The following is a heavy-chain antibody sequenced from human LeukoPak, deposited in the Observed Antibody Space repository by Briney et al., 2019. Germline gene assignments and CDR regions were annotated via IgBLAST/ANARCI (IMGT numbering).Heavy chain of an antibody. CDR2: ISGSGGST. CDR1: GFTFSSYT. V-gene: IGHV3-23*01. Sequence: GGSLRLSCAASGFTFSSYTMSWVRQAPGKGLEWVSAISGSGGSTYYADSVKGRFTISRDNSKNTLYLQMNSLRAEDTAVYYCAKGLYYYDSSGYYYWGQGTLVTVSS. J-gene: IGHJ4*02. D-gene: IGHD3-22*01. CDR3: AKGLYYYDSSGYYY.